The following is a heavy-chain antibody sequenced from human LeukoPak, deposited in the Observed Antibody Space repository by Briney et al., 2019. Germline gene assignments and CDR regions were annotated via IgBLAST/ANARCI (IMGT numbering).Heavy chain of an antibody. J-gene: IGHJ2*01. Sequence: TGGSLRLSCAASGFTFRGYEMNWVRQAPGKGLEWISYICGRGKTIYYADSVKGRFTISRDNAKNSLYLQMNSLRAEDTAVYYCARDYRYFDLWGRGTLVTVSS. CDR2: ICGRGKTI. V-gene: IGHV3-48*03. CDR3: ARDYRYFDL. CDR1: GFTFRGYE.